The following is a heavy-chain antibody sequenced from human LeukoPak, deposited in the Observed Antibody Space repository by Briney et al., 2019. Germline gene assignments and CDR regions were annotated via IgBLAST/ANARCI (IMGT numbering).Heavy chain of an antibody. CDR2: INANSGGA. CDR3: ARLVTMINDAFDI. J-gene: IGHJ3*02. CDR1: GYTFSDYY. Sequence: ASVKVSCTASGYTFSDYYMHWVRQAPGQGLEWMGWINANSGGANYAQRVQGRVTMTRDTSISTAYMELRRLRSDDTAVYYCARLVTMINDAFDIWGQGTMVTVSS. V-gene: IGHV1-2*02. D-gene: IGHD3-22*01.